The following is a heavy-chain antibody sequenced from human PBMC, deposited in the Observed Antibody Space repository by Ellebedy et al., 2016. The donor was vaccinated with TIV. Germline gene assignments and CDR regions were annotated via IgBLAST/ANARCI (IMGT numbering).Heavy chain of an antibody. J-gene: IGHJ4*02. CDR2: MNPNSGNT. V-gene: IGHV1-8*02. CDR1: GYTFTGYY. Sequence: ASVKVSCXASGYTFTGYYMHWVRQATGQGLEWMGWMNPNSGNTGYAQKFQGRVTMTRNTSISTAYMELSSLRSEDTAVYYCARAPFYRTNDLDYWGQGTLVTVSS. D-gene: IGHD1-1*01. CDR3: ARAPFYRTNDLDY.